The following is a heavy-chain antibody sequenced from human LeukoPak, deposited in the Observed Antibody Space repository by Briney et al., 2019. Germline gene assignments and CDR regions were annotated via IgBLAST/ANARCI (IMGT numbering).Heavy chain of an antibody. CDR1: GGSFSGYS. CDR2: INHSGST. J-gene: IGHJ4*02. V-gene: IGHV4-34*09. CDR3: ARVAVAIDY. Sequence: PSETLSLTCAVYGGSFSGYSWSWIRQPPGKGLEWIGKINHSGSTNYTPSLKSRVTISVDTSKNQFSLKLSSVTAADTAVYYCARVAVAIDYWGQGTLVTVSS. D-gene: IGHD6-13*01.